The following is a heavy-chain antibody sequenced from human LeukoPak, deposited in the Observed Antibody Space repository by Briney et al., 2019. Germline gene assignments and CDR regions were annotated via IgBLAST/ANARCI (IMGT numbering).Heavy chain of an antibody. V-gene: IGHV4-39*01. D-gene: IGHD2-21*01. CDR1: GDSISSSYY. J-gene: IGHJ6*02. CDR2: IYYSGST. CDR3: ARQLWPNYYGMDV. Sequence: PSETLSLTCTVSGDSISSSYYWGWIRQPPGKGLEWIGSIYYSGSTYYNPSLKSRVTISVDTSKNQFSLKLSSVTAADTAVYYCARQLWPNYYGMDVWGQGTTVTVSS.